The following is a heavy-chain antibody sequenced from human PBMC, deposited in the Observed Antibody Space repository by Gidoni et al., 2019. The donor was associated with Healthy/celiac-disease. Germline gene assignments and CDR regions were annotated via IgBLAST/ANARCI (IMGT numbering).Heavy chain of an antibody. CDR3: ARIPYSSGWSYAEYFQH. CDR1: GFSLSTSGVG. D-gene: IGHD6-19*01. J-gene: IGHJ1*01. V-gene: IGHV2-5*02. CDR2: IYWDDDK. Sequence: QITLKESGPTLVKPTQTLTLTCTFSGFSLSTSGVGVGWIRQPPGKALELLALIYWDDDKRYSPSLKSRLTITKDTSKNQVVLTMTNMDPVDTATYYCARIPYSSGWSYAEYFQHWGQGTLVTVSS.